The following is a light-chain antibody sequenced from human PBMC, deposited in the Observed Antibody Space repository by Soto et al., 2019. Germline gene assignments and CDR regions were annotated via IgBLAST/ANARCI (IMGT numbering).Light chain of an antibody. CDR3: QQYNHWPHT. CDR2: GIS. V-gene: IGKV3-15*01. Sequence: EVVMTQSPTTLSVSPGERVTLSCRASQTISNNLAWYRKKPGQAPSLLIYGISTRATGLPARFSGSGSGTDFTLTISSLQSDDFALYYCQQYNHWPHTVGQGTKLEIK. J-gene: IGKJ2*01. CDR1: QTISNN.